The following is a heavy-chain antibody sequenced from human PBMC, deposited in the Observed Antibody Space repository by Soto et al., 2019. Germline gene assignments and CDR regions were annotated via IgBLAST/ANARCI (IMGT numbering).Heavy chain of an antibody. CDR3: ARERSRYDRSGYYRPDY. D-gene: IGHD3-22*01. CDR2: IIPILGTP. J-gene: IGHJ4*02. V-gene: IGHV1-69*10. Sequence: SVKVSCKASGDTFSSYSISWVRPAPGQGLEWMGGIIPILGTPNYAQKFQGRVTITADKSTSTAYMELSSLRSEDTAVYYCARERSRYDRSGYYRPDYWGQGTLVTVSS. CDR1: GDTFSSYS.